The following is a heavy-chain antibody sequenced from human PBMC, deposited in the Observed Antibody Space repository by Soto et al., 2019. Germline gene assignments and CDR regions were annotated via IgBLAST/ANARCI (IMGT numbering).Heavy chain of an antibody. Sequence: EVQLVESGGGLVQSGGSLRLSCAASGFIFDNYWMGWVRQAPGKGLEWVANIKQDGGESYYVDSVKGRFTISRDNAKNSLYVQMNTLRVEDTAVYYCARGKSSRYFDYWGQGTLVTVSS. D-gene: IGHD6-13*01. V-gene: IGHV3-7*01. CDR3: ARGKSSRYFDY. J-gene: IGHJ4*02. CDR1: GFIFDNYW. CDR2: IKQDGGES.